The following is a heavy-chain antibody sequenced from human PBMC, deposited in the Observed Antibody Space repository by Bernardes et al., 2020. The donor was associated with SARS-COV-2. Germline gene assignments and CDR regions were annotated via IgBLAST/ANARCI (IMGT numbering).Heavy chain of an antibody. CDR1: GFTFGDDA. CDR3: TRIMGLWGDAFDI. V-gene: IGHV3-49*04. Sequence: GGSLRLSCTASGFTFGDDAMSWVRQAPGKGLEWVGFIRNKAYGGTTEYAASVKGRFTISRDDSKSIAYLQMNSLKTEDTAVYYCTRIMGLWGDAFDIWGQGTMVTVSS. CDR2: IRNKAYGGTT. J-gene: IGHJ3*02. D-gene: IGHD3-10*01.